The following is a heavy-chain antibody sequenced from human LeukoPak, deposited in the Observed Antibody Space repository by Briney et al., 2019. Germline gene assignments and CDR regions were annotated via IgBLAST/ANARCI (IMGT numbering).Heavy chain of an antibody. V-gene: IGHV4-59*12. D-gene: IGHD2-15*01. CDR2: IYHSGST. CDR3: ARDALRSHKSCSGGSCYSGAYFQH. Sequence: SETLSLTCTVSGGSISSYYWSWIRQPPGKGLEWIGYIYHSGSTYYNPSLKSRVTISVDRSKNQFSLKLSSVTAADTAVYYCARDALRSHKSCSGGSCYSGAYFQHWGQGTLVTVSS. CDR1: GGSISSYY. J-gene: IGHJ1*01.